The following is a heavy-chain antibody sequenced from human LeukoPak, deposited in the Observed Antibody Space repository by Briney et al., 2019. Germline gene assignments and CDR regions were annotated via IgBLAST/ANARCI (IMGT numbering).Heavy chain of an antibody. D-gene: IGHD2-15*01. J-gene: IGHJ4*02. V-gene: IGHV4-59*01. CDR2: ISDIGSI. Sequence: SETLSLTCTVSGGSISSYYWSWIRQPPGKGLEWIAYISDIGSINYNPSLKSRVTISLDTSKNQFSLRLSAVTAADTAVYYCARERAEVTIPGGHFDYWGQGTLVTVSS. CDR1: GGSISSYY. CDR3: ARERAEVTIPGGHFDY.